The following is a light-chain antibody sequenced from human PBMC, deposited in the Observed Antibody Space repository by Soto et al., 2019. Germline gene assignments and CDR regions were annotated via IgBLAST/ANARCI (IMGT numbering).Light chain of an antibody. Sequence: SYELTQPPSVAVAPGETASITCGGNNIGSKSVHWYQQKPGQAPVLVIYYDNDRPSGIPERFSGSNSGNTATLTISRVEAGDEADYYCQVWDTGSDHLVFGGGTKVTV. V-gene: IGLV3-21*04. CDR1: NIGSKS. CDR3: QVWDTGSDHLV. CDR2: YDN. J-gene: IGLJ2*01.